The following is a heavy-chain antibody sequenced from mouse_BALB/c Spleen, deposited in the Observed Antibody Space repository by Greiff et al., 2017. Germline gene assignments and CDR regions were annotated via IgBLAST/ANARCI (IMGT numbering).Heavy chain of an antibody. CDR3: AREANWDVRFAY. Sequence: EVQRVESGPGLVKPSQSLSLTCSVTGYSITSGYYWNWIRQFPGNKLEWMGYISYDGSNNYNPSLTNRISITRDTSKNQFFLKLNSVTTEDTATYYCAREANWDVRFAYWGQGTLVTVSA. V-gene: IGHV3-6*02. J-gene: IGHJ3*01. D-gene: IGHD4-1*01. CDR2: ISYDGSN. CDR1: GYSITSGYY.